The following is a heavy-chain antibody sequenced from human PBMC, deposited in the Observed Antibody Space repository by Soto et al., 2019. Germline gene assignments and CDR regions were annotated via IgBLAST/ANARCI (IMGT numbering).Heavy chain of an antibody. CDR2: IKQDGSDK. V-gene: IGHV3-7*05. Sequence: GGSLRLSCATSGFTFSNYWMTWVRQAPGKGLEWVANIKQDGSDKYYVDSVKGRFTISRDNTSDSLYLQMNSLRADDTAVYYCARGRVGGGGWGQGTLVTVSS. CDR1: GFTFSNYW. D-gene: IGHD2-21*01. J-gene: IGHJ4*02. CDR3: ARGRVGGGG.